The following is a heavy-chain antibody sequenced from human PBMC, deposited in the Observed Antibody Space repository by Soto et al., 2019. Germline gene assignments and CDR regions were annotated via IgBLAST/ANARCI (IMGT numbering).Heavy chain of an antibody. CDR1: GGSFSGYY. V-gene: IGHV4-34*01. CDR2: TNHSGST. D-gene: IGHD2-2*01. Sequence: SETLSLTCAVYGGSFSGYYWSWIRQPPGKGLEWIGETNHSGSTNYNPSLKSRVTISVDTSKNQFSLKLSSVTAADTAVYYCARGPPRRPAAIDNWFDPWGQGTLVTVSS. J-gene: IGHJ5*02. CDR3: ARGPPRRPAAIDNWFDP.